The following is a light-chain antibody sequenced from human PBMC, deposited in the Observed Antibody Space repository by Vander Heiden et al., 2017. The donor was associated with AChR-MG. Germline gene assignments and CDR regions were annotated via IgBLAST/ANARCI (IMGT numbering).Light chain of an antibody. J-gene: IGKJ3*01. CDR2: AAS. Sequence: DIQITQSPSSLSASVAERVTIPCRANQSISNYLGWYQQKPGKVPKLLNYAASTLQSGVPSRCSGSGSGTDFTITISSLQPEDVATYYCQKYNSAPFTFGPGTKVDIK. CDR3: QKYNSAPFT. CDR1: QSISNY. V-gene: IGKV1-27*01.